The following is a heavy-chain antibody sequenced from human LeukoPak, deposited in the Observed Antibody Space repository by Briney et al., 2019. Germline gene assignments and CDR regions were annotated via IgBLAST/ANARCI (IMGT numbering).Heavy chain of an antibody. V-gene: IGHV4-4*07. Sequence: SETLSLTCTVSGGSISSYYWSWVRQPAGKGLEWIGRIYDTGSTKYNPSPKSRVTISVDKSKNQFSLKLSSVTAADTAIYYCAGGPIVYYFDYWGQGTLVTVSS. CDR1: GGSISSYY. J-gene: IGHJ4*02. CDR2: IYDTGST. CDR3: AGGPIVYYFDY. D-gene: IGHD2-15*01.